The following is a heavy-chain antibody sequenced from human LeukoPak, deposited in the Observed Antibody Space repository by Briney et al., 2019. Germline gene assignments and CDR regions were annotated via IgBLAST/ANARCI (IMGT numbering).Heavy chain of an antibody. Sequence: GGSLRLSCAGSGFIFSSYWMSWVRQAPGKGLEWVANIKQDGSEKYYVDSVKGRFTISRDNAKNSLYLQMNSLRAEDTAVYYCARAYYGSGSPFDYWGQGTQVTVSS. CDR1: GFIFSSYW. CDR3: ARAYYGSGSPFDY. J-gene: IGHJ4*02. CDR2: IKQDGSEK. V-gene: IGHV3-7*04. D-gene: IGHD3-10*01.